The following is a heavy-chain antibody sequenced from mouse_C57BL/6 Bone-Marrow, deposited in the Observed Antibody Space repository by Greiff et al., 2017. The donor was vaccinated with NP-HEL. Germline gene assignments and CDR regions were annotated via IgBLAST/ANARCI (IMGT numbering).Heavy chain of an antibody. CDR1: GYTFTSYW. CDR2: INPSSGYT. V-gene: IGHV1-7*01. Sequence: VKLVESGAELAKPGASVKLSCKASGYTFTSYWMHWVKQRPGQGLEWIGYINPSSGYTKYNQKFKDKATLTADKSSSTAYMQLSSLTYEDSAVYYCARGYYGSSYRGYYFDYWGQGTTLTVSS. D-gene: IGHD1-1*01. CDR3: ARGYYGSSYRGYYFDY. J-gene: IGHJ2*01.